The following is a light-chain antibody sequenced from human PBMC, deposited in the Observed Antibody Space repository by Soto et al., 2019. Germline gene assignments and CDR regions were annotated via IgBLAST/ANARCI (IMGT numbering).Light chain of an antibody. CDR1: QSIGSW. J-gene: IGKJ4*01. CDR2: EAS. CDR3: QNYNTYPLT. V-gene: IGKV1-5*03. Sequence: DIQMTQSPSTLSASVGDRVTITCRASQSIGSWLAWYQQKPGIAPNLLIYEASTLESGVPARFSGSGSGTEFTLTISSLQPDDFATYYCQNYNTYPLTFGGGTEVEIK.